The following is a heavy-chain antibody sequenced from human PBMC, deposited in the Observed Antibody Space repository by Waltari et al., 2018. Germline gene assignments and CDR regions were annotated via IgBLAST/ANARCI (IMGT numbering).Heavy chain of an antibody. CDR3: ARDKYYGSGRYYDCFDY. CDR2: FYTSGST. D-gene: IGHD3-10*01. CDR1: GGSISSYY. Sequence: QVQLQESGPGLVKPSETLSLTCTVSGGSISSYYWSWIRQPAGKGQEWIGRFYTSGSTHYNPSLKSRVSISVDKSKIQFSLKLSSVTAADTAVYYCARDKYYGSGRYYDCFDYWGQGMLVTVSS. J-gene: IGHJ4*02. V-gene: IGHV4-4*07.